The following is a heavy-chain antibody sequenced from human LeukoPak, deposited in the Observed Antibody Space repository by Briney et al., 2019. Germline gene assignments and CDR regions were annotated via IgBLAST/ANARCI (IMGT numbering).Heavy chain of an antibody. CDR2: INWNSGSI. CDR1: GFTFDDYA. Sequence: SLRLSCAASGFTFDDYAMHWVRQAPGKGLEWVSGINWNSGSIGYADSVQGRFTISRDNAKTKLYLQMNGLRADDAAVYYCARGRLSSSGWLTAFWGQGTQVTVSS. V-gene: IGHV3-9*01. D-gene: IGHD6-25*01. CDR3: ARGRLSSSGWLTAF. J-gene: IGHJ4*02.